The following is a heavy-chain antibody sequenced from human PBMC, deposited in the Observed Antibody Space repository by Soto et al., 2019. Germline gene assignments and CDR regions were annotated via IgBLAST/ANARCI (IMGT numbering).Heavy chain of an antibody. CDR1: GGSFSGYY. CDR2: INHSGST. V-gene: IGHV4-34*01. Sequence: SETLSLTCAVCGGSFSGYYWSWIRQPPGKGLEWIGEINHSGSTNYNPSLKSRVTISVDTSKNQFSLKLSSVTAADTAVYYCARGDFREDYWGQGTLVTVSS. CDR3: ARGDFREDY. J-gene: IGHJ4*02.